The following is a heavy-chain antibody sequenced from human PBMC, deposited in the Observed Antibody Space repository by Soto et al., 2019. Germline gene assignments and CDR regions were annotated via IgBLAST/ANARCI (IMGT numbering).Heavy chain of an antibody. CDR2: ISDSGVTT. D-gene: IGHD2-8*02. CDR1: GFTFSRYA. V-gene: IGHV3-23*01. CDR3: AKGTGTGVTRVGAFDM. Sequence: EVQLLASGGGLVQPGGSMSLSCAASGFTFSRYAMSWVRQAPGTGLDWVSGISDSGVTTYSADSVKGRFTISGDNSKNTLYLLMNSLRAEDTAVYYCAKGTGTGVTRVGAFDMWCQGKRVSVPS. J-gene: IGHJ3*02.